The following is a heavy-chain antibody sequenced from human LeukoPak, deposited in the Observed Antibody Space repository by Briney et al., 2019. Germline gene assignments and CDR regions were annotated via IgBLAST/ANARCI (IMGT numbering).Heavy chain of an antibody. D-gene: IGHD3-10*01. Sequence: SETLSLTCTVSGGSISSGGYYWNWIRQPPGKGLEWIGYFYHSGITYYNPSLKSRVTISVDMSKNQFSLKLSSVTAADTAVYYCARGDYYGSGSRYFDYWGQGTLVTVSS. CDR1: GGSISSGGYY. V-gene: IGHV4-30-2*01. J-gene: IGHJ4*02. CDR3: ARGDYYGSGSRYFDY. CDR2: FYHSGIT.